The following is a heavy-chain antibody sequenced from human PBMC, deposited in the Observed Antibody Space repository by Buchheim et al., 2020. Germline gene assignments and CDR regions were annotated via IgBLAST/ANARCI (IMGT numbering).Heavy chain of an antibody. Sequence: QEQLVESGGGLVKSGESLRLSCTASGFNLADYYMSWIRQPPGQGLEWVSYINRDGSTIHYADSVKGRVRVSRDNAKKSVNLYMDNLRVDDTAVYYCARGYWSGGRSYAYPFDLWGQG. J-gene: IGHJ4*02. CDR3: ARGYWSGGRSYAYPFDL. V-gene: IGHV3-11*01. D-gene: IGHD2-15*01. CDR1: GFNLADYY. CDR2: INRDGSTI.